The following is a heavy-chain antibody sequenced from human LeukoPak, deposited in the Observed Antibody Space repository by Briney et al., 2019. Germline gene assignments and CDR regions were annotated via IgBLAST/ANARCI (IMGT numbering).Heavy chain of an antibody. V-gene: IGHV3-21*01. CDR2: ISSSSIYI. Sequence: KSGGSLRLSCAASGFTFSSYSMNWVRQAPGKGLEWVSSISSSSIYICYADSVKGRFTISRDNAKNSLYLQMNSLRAEDTAVYYCARSGSYSYFDYWSQGTLVTVSS. CDR3: ARSGSYSYFDY. D-gene: IGHD1-26*01. J-gene: IGHJ4*02. CDR1: GFTFSSYS.